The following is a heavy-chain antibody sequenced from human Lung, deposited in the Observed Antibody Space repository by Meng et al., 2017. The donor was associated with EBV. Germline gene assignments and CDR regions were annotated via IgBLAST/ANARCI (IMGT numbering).Heavy chain of an antibody. CDR3: ARVEVGITSGDY. D-gene: IGHD1-26*01. CDR2: INAYNGDT. V-gene: IGHV1-18*01. CDR1: GYTFTNYG. Sequence: QRKVGGVGGGVKKSWASVKVACKASGYTFTNYGITWVRQAPGQGLEWMGWINAYNGDTNYAQTLQGRVTMTTDTSTSTAYMELRSLRSDDTAVYYCARVEVGITSGDYWGQGTLVTVSS. J-gene: IGHJ4*02.